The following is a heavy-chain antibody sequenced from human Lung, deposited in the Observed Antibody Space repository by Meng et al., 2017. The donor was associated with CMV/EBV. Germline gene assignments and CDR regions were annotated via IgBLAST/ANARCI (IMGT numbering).Heavy chain of an antibody. CDR1: GGSFSGYY. V-gene: IGHV4-34*01. CDR3: ASASSGWYNNWFDP. Sequence: SXTLSLXCAVYGGSFSGYYWSWIRQPPGKGLEWIGEINHSGSTNYNPSLKSRVTISVDTSKNQFSLKLSSVTAADTAVYYCASASSGWYNNWFDPLGQGTLVTVSS. CDR2: INHSGST. D-gene: IGHD6-19*01. J-gene: IGHJ5*02.